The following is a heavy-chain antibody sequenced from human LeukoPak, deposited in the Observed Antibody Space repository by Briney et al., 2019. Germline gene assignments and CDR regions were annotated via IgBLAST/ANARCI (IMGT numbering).Heavy chain of an antibody. D-gene: IGHD2-2*01. CDR1: GFTFSTYW. V-gene: IGHV3-7*01. CDR2: IKEDGSEK. Sequence: GGSLRLSCAASGFTFSTYWMSWVRQAPGKGLEWVANIKEDGSEKYYGDSVKGRFTISRDNAKNSLYLQMNSLRAEDTAVYYCARDGSSTRYNWFDPWGQGTLVTVSS. J-gene: IGHJ5*02. CDR3: ARDGSSTRYNWFDP.